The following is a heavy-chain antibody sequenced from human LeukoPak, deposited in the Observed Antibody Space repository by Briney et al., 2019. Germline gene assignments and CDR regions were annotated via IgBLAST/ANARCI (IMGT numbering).Heavy chain of an antibody. CDR3: AKDFRIGYSAHFDY. CDR2: INEDGSTT. D-gene: IGHD2-21*01. J-gene: IGHJ4*02. Sequence: GGSLRLSCAASGFTFSSNWMHWVRQAPGKGLVWVSRINEDGSTTNYADSVKGRSTIFRDNAKNTLYLQMNSLRAEDTAVYYCAKDFRIGYSAHFDYWGQGALVTVSS. V-gene: IGHV3-74*01. CDR1: GFTFSSNW.